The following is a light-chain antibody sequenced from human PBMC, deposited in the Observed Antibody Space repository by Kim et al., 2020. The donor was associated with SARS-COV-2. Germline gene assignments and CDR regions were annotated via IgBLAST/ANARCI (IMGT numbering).Light chain of an antibody. Sequence: SPGERATLSCRASQSVSSSYLAWFQQKPGQAPRLLIYGASSRATGIPDRFSGSGSGTDFTLTISRLGPEDFAVYYCQQYGSSPRTFGQGTKLEI. V-gene: IGKV3-20*01. CDR1: QSVSSSY. J-gene: IGKJ2*01. CDR2: GAS. CDR3: QQYGSSPRT.